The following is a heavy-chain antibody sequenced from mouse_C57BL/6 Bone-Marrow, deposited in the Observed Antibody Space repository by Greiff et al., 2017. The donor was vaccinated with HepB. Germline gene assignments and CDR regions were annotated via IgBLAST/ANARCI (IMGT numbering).Heavy chain of an antibody. J-gene: IGHJ3*01. D-gene: IGHD6-1*01. CDR1: GYTFTSYG. CDR2: IYPRSGNT. Sequence: VKLVESGAELARPGASVKLSCKASGYTFTSYGISWVKQRTGQGLEWIGEIYPRSGNTYYNEKFKGKATLTADKSSSTAYMELRSLTSEDSAVYFCARRQETRDNPAWFAYWGQGTLVTVSA. CDR3: ARRQETRDNPAWFAY. V-gene: IGHV1-81*01.